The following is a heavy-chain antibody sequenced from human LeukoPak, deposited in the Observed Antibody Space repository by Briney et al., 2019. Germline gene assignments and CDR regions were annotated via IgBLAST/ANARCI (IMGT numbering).Heavy chain of an antibody. CDR2: ISSSGSTI. V-gene: IGHV3-11*01. D-gene: IGHD3-9*01. CDR3: AKAPNYDILTGYFDY. CDR1: GFTFSSYA. J-gene: IGHJ4*02. Sequence: GGSLRLSCAASGFTFSSYAMSWIRQAPGKGLEWLSYISSSGSTIYYADSVKGRFTISRGNAKNSLYLQMNSLRAEDTAVYYCAKAPNYDILTGYFDYWGQGTLVTVSS.